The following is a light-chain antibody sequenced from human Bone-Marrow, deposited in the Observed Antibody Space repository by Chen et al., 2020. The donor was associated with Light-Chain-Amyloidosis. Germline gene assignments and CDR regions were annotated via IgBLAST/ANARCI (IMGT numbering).Light chain of an antibody. CDR3: QSYDTSVRV. Sequence: FMLTQPRAVSESPGKTVTIPHTRSSGSITGNYVQWFQQRPGRSPTTVIFEDNLRPPGVPDRFSGSIDTSSNSASLSISGLKPEDEADYYCQSYDTSVRVFGGGTRLTVL. CDR2: EDN. CDR1: SGSITGNY. V-gene: IGLV6-57*01. J-gene: IGLJ3*02.